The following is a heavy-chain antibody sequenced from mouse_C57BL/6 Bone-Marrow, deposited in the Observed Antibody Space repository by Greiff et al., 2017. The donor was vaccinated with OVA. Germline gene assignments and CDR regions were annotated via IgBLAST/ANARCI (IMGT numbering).Heavy chain of an antibody. CDR1: GYTFTDYY. D-gene: IGHD1-1*01. V-gene: IGHV1-26*01. Sequence: EVQLQQSGPELVKPGASVKISCKASGYTFTDYYMNWVKQSHGKSLEWIGDINPNNGGTSYNQKFKGKATLTVDKSSSTAYMELRSLTSEDSAVYYCARRTRSRWYFDVWGTGTTVTVSS. J-gene: IGHJ1*03. CDR2: INPNNGGT. CDR3: ARRTRSRWYFDV.